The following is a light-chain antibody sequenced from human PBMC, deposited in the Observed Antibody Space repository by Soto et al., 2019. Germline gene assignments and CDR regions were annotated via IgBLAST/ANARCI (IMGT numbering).Light chain of an antibody. CDR1: QTISSW. CDR3: QQSYSTPPWT. CDR2: KAS. V-gene: IGKV1-5*03. Sequence: DIQMTQSPSTLSGSVGDRVTITCRASQTISSWLAWYQQKPGKAPKLLIYKASTLKSGVPSRFSGSGSGTDFSLTISSLQPEDFATYYCQQSYSTPPWTFGQGTKVDI. J-gene: IGKJ1*01.